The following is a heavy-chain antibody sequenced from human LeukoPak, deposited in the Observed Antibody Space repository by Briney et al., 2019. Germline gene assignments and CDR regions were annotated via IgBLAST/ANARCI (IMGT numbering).Heavy chain of an antibody. CDR1: GFTFSDYY. Sequence: PGGSLRLSCAASGFTFSDYYMSWIRQAPGKGLEWVSYISSSGSTIYYADSVKGRFTISRDNAKNSLYLQMNSLRAEDTAVYCCARDGDTAMLGAYYGMDVWGQGTTVTVSS. J-gene: IGHJ6*02. D-gene: IGHD5-18*01. V-gene: IGHV3-11*01. CDR2: ISSSGSTI. CDR3: ARDGDTAMLGAYYGMDV.